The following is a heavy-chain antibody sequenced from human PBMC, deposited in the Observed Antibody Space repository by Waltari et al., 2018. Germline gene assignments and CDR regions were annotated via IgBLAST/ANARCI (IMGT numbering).Heavy chain of an antibody. CDR2: INAGNGNT. CDR1: GYTFTSYA. CDR3: ARSMTTVAAVYVY. Sequence: QVQLVQSGAEVKKRGASVKVSCKASGYTFTSYAMHWVRQAPGQRIEWMGWINAGNGNTKYAQNVHGIVTITRDTPASTAYMELSSRRSEGTAVYYGARSMTTVAAVYVYWGQGTLVTVYS. D-gene: IGHD4-17*01. V-gene: IGHV1-3*01. J-gene: IGHJ4*02.